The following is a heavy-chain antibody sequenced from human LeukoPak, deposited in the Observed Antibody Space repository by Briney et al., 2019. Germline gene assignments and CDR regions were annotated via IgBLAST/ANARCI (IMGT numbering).Heavy chain of an antibody. V-gene: IGHV4-59*08. CDR1: GGSISNYY. Sequence: KASETLPLTCTVSGGSISNYYWSWIRQPPGKGLEWIGYIYYSGSTNYNPSLKSRVTISVDTSKNQFSLKLSSVTAADTAVYYCAYGMDVWGQGTTVTVSS. CDR3: AYGMDV. CDR2: IYYSGST. J-gene: IGHJ6*02.